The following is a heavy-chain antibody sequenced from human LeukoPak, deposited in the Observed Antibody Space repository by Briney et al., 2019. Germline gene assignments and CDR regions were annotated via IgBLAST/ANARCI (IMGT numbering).Heavy chain of an antibody. CDR3: ATRGVGTTYY. J-gene: IGHJ4*02. Sequence: GGSLRLSCAAPGLTLRNFAMSWVRQAPGKWLEWVSAIGGGITNTFYAASVEGRFTLSRDNSKNTLFLQMNSLRAEDTAVYFCATRGVGTTYYWGQGTLVTVSS. CDR1: GLTLRNFA. D-gene: IGHD1/OR15-1a*01. CDR2: IGGGITNT. V-gene: IGHV3-23*01.